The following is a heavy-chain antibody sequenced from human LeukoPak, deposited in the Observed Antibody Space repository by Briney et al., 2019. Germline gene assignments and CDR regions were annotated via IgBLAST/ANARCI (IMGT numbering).Heavy chain of an antibody. CDR2: MSDDGSNK. Sequence: GGSLRLSCAASGFTFSNYAMHWVRQAPGKGLEWVAVMSDDGSNKYYADSVKGRFTISRDNSKNTLYLQMNSLRAEDTAVYYCARGVWELPDYWGQGTLVTVSS. CDR1: GFTFSNYA. V-gene: IGHV3-30*14. J-gene: IGHJ4*02. D-gene: IGHD1-26*01. CDR3: ARGVWELPDY.